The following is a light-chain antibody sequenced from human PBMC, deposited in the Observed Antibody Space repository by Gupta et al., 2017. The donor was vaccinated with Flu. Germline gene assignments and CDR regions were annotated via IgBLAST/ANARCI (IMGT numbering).Light chain of an antibody. J-gene: IGKJ4*01. CDR1: QGISSA. Sequence: DIHMTQSPSSVSASIGDRVTITCRASQGISSALAWYQQQPGKAPKLLISAASSLQSGVPSRFSGSGSGTDFTLTISSLQPEDSATYYCQQANSFPLTFGGGTKVEIK. CDR3: QQANSFPLT. V-gene: IGKV1D-12*01. CDR2: AAS.